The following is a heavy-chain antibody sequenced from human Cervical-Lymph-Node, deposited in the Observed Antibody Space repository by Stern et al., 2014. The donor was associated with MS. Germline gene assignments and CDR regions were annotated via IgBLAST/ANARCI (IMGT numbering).Heavy chain of an antibody. CDR2: IFPGGSAI. CDR1: GYTFTSYW. Sequence: MQLVQSGPEVKRPGESLKISCQASGYTFTSYWIGWVRQMPGKGLEWIAIIFPGGSAIRYSPSFQGQVTLSADKSSSTAYLQWNNLKASDTAIYYCARQRYFDYWGQGTLVTVSS. CDR3: ARQRYFDY. V-gene: IGHV5-51*01. J-gene: IGHJ4*02.